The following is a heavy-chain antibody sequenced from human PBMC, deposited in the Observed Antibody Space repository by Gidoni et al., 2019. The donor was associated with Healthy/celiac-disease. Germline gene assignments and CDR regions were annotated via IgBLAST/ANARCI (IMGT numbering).Heavy chain of an antibody. CDR3: TTDLLWFGELSLGGI. CDR2: IKSKTDGGTT. Sequence: EVQLVESGGGLVKPGGSLRLSCAASGFTFSNAWMSWVRQAPGKGLEWVGRIKSKTDGGTTDYAAPVKGRFTISRDDSKNTLYLQMNSLKTEDTAVYYCTTDLLWFGELSLGGIWGQGTMVTVSS. CDR1: GFTFSNAW. V-gene: IGHV3-15*01. J-gene: IGHJ3*02. D-gene: IGHD3-10*01.